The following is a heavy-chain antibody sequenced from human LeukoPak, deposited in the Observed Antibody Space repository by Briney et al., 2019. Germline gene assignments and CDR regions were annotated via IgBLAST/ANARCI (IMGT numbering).Heavy chain of an antibody. V-gene: IGHV1-8*02. J-gene: IGHJ4*02. D-gene: IGHD2-21*02. CDR1: GYTFTSYY. Sequence: ASVKVSCKASGYTFTSYYMHWVRQATGQGLEWMGWMNPNSGNTGYAQKFQGRVTMTRNTSISTAYMELSSLRSEDTAVYYCATRAGCGGDCYSFYYWGQGTLVTVSS. CDR2: MNPNSGNT. CDR3: ATRAGCGGDCYSFYY.